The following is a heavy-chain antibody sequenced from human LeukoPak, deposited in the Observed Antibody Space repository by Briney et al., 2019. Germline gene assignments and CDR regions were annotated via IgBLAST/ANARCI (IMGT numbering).Heavy chain of an antibody. CDR1: GFTFSSYW. CDR3: ARDQPSQWLDFLSYYYYYGMDV. CDR2: INSDGSST. V-gene: IGHV3-74*01. D-gene: IGHD6-19*01. Sequence: GGSLRLSCAASGFTFSSYWMPWVRQAPGKGLVWVSRINSDGSSTSYADSVKGRFTISRDNAKNTLYLQMNSLRAEDTAVYYCARDQPSQWLDFLSYYYYYGMDVWGQGTTVTVSS. J-gene: IGHJ6*02.